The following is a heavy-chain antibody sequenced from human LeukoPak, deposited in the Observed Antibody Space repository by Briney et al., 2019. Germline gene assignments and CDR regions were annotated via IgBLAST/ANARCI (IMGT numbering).Heavy chain of an antibody. CDR2: ISGSGGST. CDR1: GFTFRNYA. D-gene: IGHD6-19*01. J-gene: IGHJ1*01. V-gene: IGHV3-23*01. Sequence: PGGSLRLSCAASGFTFRNYAMSWVRQAPGKGLEWVSAISGSGGSTYYADSVKGRFTISRDNSKNTLYLQMNSLRAEDTAVYYCAKDRYSSGWYGKYFQHWGQGTLVTVSS. CDR3: AKDRYSSGWYGKYFQH.